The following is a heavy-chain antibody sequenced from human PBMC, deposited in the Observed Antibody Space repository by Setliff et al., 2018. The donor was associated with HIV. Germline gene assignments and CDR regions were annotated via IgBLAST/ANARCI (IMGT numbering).Heavy chain of an antibody. CDR1: GFTFSSYW. J-gene: IGHJ5*02. V-gene: IGHV3-7*03. CDR2: ISPDGSRN. Sequence: GGSLRLSCAASGFTFSSYWMHWVRQVPGKGLEWVASISPDGSRNFCVGSVKGRFTASRDNAKSSLYLQMKSLRAEDTAIYYCARVLLRTNAVYGVVSNQFDPWGQGTPVTVSS. D-gene: IGHD2-8*01. CDR3: ARVLLRTNAVYGVVSNQFDP.